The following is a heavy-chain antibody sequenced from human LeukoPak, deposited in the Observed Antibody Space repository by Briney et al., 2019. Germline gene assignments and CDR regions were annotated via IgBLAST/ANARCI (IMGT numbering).Heavy chain of an antibody. V-gene: IGHV3-23*01. D-gene: IGHD3-22*01. Sequence: GGSLRLSCAASGFTFSNYAMSWVRQAPGKGLEWVSAISGSGGSTYYADSVKGWFTISRDNSKNTLYLQMNSLRAEDTAVYYCAKGERYYYDSSGYYWDYWGQGTLDTVSS. CDR2: ISGSGGST. CDR3: AKGERYYYDSSGYYWDY. J-gene: IGHJ4*02. CDR1: GFTFSNYA.